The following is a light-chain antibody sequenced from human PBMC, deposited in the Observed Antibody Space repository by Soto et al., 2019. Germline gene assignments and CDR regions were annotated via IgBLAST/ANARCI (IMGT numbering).Light chain of an antibody. V-gene: IGKV1-5*03. J-gene: IGKJ1*01. CDR1: QRISNR. CDR3: QQYNTYSWT. Sequence: DIQMTQFPSTLSASVGDRVTITCRASQRISNRLAWFQQKSGEAPNLLIHKASSLESGVPSRFSGSGSGTEFTLTISSLQPDDFATYYCQQYNTYSWTFGQGT. CDR2: KAS.